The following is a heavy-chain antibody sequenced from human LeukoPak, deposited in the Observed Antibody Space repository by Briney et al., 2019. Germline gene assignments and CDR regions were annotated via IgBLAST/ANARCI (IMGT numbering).Heavy chain of an antibody. D-gene: IGHD3-10*01. J-gene: IGHJ4*02. Sequence: PGVSLRLSCAASGFTFSSYAMSWVRQAPGKGLVWVSAISGSGGSTYYADSVKGRFTISRDNSKNTLYLQMNSLRAEDTAVYYCAKDRFGELLYDYWGQGTLVTVSS. CDR3: AKDRFGELLYDY. V-gene: IGHV3-23*01. CDR1: GFTFSSYA. CDR2: ISGSGGST.